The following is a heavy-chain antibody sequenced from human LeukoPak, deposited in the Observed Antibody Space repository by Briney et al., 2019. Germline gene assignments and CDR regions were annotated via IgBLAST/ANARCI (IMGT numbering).Heavy chain of an antibody. Sequence: GGSLRLSCAASGFTFSSYAMSWVRQAPGKGLEWVSAISGSGGSTYYADSVKGRFTISRDNSKNTLYLQMNSLRAEDTAVYYCANSQLKWGDYYYMDVWGKGTTVTVSS. D-gene: IGHD2-2*01. V-gene: IGHV3-23*01. CDR2: ISGSGGST. J-gene: IGHJ6*03. CDR3: ANSQLKWGDYYYMDV. CDR1: GFTFSSYA.